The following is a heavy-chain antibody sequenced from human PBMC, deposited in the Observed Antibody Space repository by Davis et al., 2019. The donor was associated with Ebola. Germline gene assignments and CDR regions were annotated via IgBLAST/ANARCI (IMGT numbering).Heavy chain of an antibody. CDR3: AKESDCTSDTCYTYYEYYFDY. V-gene: IGHV3-30*02. D-gene: IGHD2-8*02. J-gene: IGHJ4*02. CDR2: LRYDGTNK. Sequence: PGGSLRLSCVASGFTFSRYGMHWVRQAPGKGLEWVAFLRYDGTNKVYADSVKGRFIISRDNTENTVSLQMNSLRAEDTAVYYCAKESDCTSDTCYTYYEYYFDYWGQGTLVTVSS. CDR1: GFTFSRYG.